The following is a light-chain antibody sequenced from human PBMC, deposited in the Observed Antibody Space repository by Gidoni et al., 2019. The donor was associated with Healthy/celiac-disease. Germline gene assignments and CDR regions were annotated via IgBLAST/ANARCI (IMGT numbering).Light chain of an antibody. J-gene: IGLJ2*01. V-gene: IGLV2-14*01. Sequence: QSALTQPASVSGSPGQSITISCTGTSSDVGGHNYVSWYQQNPGKAPKLLTSDVSNRPSGLSNRFSGSKSGNTASLTISGLQAEDEADYYCSSYTSSSTLVFGGGTKLTVL. CDR2: DVS. CDR3: SSYTSSSTLV. CDR1: SSDVGGHNY.